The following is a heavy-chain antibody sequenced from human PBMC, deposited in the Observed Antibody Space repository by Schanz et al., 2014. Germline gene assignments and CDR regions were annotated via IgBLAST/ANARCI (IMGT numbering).Heavy chain of an antibody. CDR2: VSRSTPDI. J-gene: IGHJ4*02. D-gene: IGHD6-13*01. V-gene: IGHV3-48*01. Sequence: EVQLVESGGGLVQPGGSLRLSCAASGFTFSAYAMTWVRQIPGKGLEWVSYVSRSTPDIYYADSVKGRFTMSRDNAKNSVFLQMNSLRADDAAVYYCARGLIAAAGGAFDYWGQGTLVAVSA. CDR3: ARGLIAAAGGAFDY. CDR1: GFTFSAYA.